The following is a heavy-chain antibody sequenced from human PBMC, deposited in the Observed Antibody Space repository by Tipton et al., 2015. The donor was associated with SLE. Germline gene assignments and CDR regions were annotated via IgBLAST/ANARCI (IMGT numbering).Heavy chain of an antibody. D-gene: IGHD3-22*01. V-gene: IGHV4-59*08. CDR2: IYHTGTT. J-gene: IGHJ4*03. CDR3: ARLSTDYADRSGYGYFDH. CDR1: GGSISSYY. Sequence: TLSLTCTVSGGSISSYYWNWIRQAAGKGLEWIGNIYHTGTTYYIPSLKSRGTISIDTSKNNFSLKMTAVTAADTAVYYCARLSTDYADRSGYGYFDHWGQGTVVTVSS.